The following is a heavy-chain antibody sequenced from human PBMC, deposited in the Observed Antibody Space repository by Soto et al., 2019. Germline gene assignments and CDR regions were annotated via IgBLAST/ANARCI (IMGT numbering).Heavy chain of an antibody. D-gene: IGHD3-9*01. CDR2: IIPIFGTA. V-gene: IGHV1-69*13. CDR3: ARGILTGYGMDV. Sequence: GASVKVSCKASGGTFSSYAISWLRQAPGQGLEWMGGIIPIFGTANYAQKFQGRVTITADESTSTAYMELSSLRSEDTAVYYCARGILTGYGMDVWGQGTTVTVSS. J-gene: IGHJ6*02. CDR1: GGTFSSYA.